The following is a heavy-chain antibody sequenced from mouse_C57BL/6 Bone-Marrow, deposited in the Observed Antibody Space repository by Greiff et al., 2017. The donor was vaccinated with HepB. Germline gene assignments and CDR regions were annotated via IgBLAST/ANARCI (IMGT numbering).Heavy chain of an antibody. CDR2: IDPYDSYT. D-gene: IGHD1-1*01. CDR1: GYTFTSYW. Sequence: QVQLQQPGAELVMPGASVKLSCKASGYTFTSYWMHWVKQRPGQGLEWIGEIDPYDSYTNYNQKFKCKSTLTVDKSYITPYMKLSSLTSEDTAVYYWARNSGSSPWYFDVWGTGTTVTVSS. J-gene: IGHJ1*03. V-gene: IGHV1-69*01. CDR3: ARNSGSSPWYFDV.